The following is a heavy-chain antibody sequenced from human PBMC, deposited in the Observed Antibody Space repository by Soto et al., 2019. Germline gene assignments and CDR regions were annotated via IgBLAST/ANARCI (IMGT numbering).Heavy chain of an antibody. Sequence: SETLSLTCAVYGGSFSGYYWSWIRQPPGKGLEWIGEINHSGSTNYNPSLKSRVTISVDTSKNQFSLKLSSVTAADTAVYYCACRTGYSDYLNWFDPWGQGTLVTVSS. CDR1: GGSFSGYY. CDR2: INHSGST. J-gene: IGHJ5*02. V-gene: IGHV4-34*01. D-gene: IGHD6-13*01. CDR3: ACRTGYSDYLNWFDP.